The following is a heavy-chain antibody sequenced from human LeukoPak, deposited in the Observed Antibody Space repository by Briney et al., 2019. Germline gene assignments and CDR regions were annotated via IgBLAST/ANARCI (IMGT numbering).Heavy chain of an antibody. Sequence: PSETLSLTCTVSGGSISSRNSYWGWIRQPPGKGLEWIANIYYSGKTYYNPSLKSRVTISVDTSKDQFSLKLSSVTAADTAVYYCARQGGAVVDRLFDYWGQGTLVIVSS. J-gene: IGHJ4*02. CDR2: IYYSGKT. CDR3: ARQGGAVVDRLFDY. D-gene: IGHD6-19*01. V-gene: IGHV4-39*01. CDR1: GGSISSRNSY.